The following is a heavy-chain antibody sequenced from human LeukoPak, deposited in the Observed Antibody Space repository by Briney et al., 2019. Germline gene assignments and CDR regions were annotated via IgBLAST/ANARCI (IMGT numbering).Heavy chain of an antibody. V-gene: IGHV1-24*01. CDR1: GYTLTELS. CDR2: FDPEDGET. D-gene: IGHD6-19*01. CDR3: ARDDSSGWWNYAFDI. Sequence: ASVKVSCKVSGYTLTELSMHWVRQAPGKGLEWMGGFDPEDGETIYAQKFQGRVTMTEDTSTDTAYMELSSLRSEDTAVYYCARDDSSGWWNYAFDIWSQGTMVTVSS. J-gene: IGHJ3*02.